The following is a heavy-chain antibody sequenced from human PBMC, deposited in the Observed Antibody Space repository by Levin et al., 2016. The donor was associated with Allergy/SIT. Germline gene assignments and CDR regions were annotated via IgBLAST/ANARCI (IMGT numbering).Heavy chain of an antibody. D-gene: IGHD6-6*01. J-gene: IGHJ3*02. V-gene: IGHV1-3*01. CDR3: ARGHSIAADAFDI. Sequence: WVRQAPGQRLEWMGWINAGNGNTKYSQKFQGRVTITRDTSASTAYMELSSLRSEDTAVYYCARGHSIAADAFDIWGQGTMVTVSS. CDR2: INAGNGNT.